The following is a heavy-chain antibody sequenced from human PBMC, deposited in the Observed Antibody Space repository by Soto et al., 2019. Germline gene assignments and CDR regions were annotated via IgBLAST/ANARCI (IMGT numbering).Heavy chain of an antibody. Sequence: QITLKESGPTLVKPTQTLTLTCTFSGFSLSTSGVGVGWIRQPPGKALEWLALIYWDDDKRYSPSLKSRLTITKDTSKTQVVLTMTNMDPVDTGTYYCAHRDYSNLGFDYWGQGTLVTVSS. CDR1: GFSLSTSGVG. J-gene: IGHJ4*02. D-gene: IGHD4-4*01. CDR3: AHRDYSNLGFDY. CDR2: IYWDDDK. V-gene: IGHV2-5*02.